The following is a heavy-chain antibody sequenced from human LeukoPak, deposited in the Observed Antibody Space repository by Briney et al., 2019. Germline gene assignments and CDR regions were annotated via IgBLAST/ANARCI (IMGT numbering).Heavy chain of an antibody. CDR1: AFTFSSYD. D-gene: IGHD2-8*01. CDR2: ISYDGSNK. J-gene: IGHJ6*02. Sequence: GGSLRLSCVASAFTFSSYDMHWVRQALGKGLEWVAVISYDGSNKYYADYVRGRFSISRDNSKKTLYLQMNSLRAEDTAVYYCARDYRLYCNNGVCYASHYYGMDVWGQGTTVTVSS. CDR3: ARDYRLYCNNGVCYASHYYGMDV. V-gene: IGHV3-30-3*01.